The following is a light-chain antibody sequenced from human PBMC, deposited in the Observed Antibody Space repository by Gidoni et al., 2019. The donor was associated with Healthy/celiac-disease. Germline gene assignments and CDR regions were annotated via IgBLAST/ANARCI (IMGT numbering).Light chain of an antibody. CDR1: PSVSSSY. V-gene: IGKV3-20*01. J-gene: IGKJ2*01. CDR2: GAS. Sequence: EIVLTQSPGTQSLSPGERATLSCRASPSVSSSYLAWYQQKPGQAPRLLIYGASSRATGIPDRFRGSGSGTDFTLTISRLEPEDFAVYYCQQYGSSPWTFGQGTKLEIK. CDR3: QQYGSSPWT.